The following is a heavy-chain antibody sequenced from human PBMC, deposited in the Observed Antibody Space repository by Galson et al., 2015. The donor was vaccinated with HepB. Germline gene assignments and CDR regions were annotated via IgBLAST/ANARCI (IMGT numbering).Heavy chain of an antibody. J-gene: IGHJ4*02. CDR1: GFTFSSYS. Sequence: SLRLSCAASGFTFSSYSMNWVRQAPGKGLEWVSSISSSSSYIYYADSVKGRFTISRDNAKNSLYLQMNSLRAEDTAVYYCARDPPPVAAKEADYWGQGTLVTVSS. CDR3: ARDPPPVAAKEADY. CDR2: ISSSSSYI. D-gene: IGHD6-19*01. V-gene: IGHV3-21*01.